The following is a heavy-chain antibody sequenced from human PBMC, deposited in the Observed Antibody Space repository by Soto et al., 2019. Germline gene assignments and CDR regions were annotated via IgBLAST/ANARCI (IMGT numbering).Heavy chain of an antibody. V-gene: IGHV3-23*01. CDR1: GFTFSSYA. J-gene: IGHJ4*02. D-gene: IGHD3-10*01. CDR3: AKAVDYYGSGSYDY. Sequence: GGSLRLSCAASGFTFSSYAMSWVRQAPGKGLEWVSAIRGSGGSTYYADSVKGRFTISRDNSKNTLYLQMNSLRAEDTAVYYCAKAVDYYGSGSYDYWGQGTLVTVSS. CDR2: IRGSGGST.